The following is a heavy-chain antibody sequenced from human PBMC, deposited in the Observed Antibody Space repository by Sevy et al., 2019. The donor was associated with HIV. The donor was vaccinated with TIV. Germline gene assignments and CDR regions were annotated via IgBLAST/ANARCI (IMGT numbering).Heavy chain of an antibody. D-gene: IGHD6-25*01. CDR2: ISSSSSTI. CDR3: ARDYRYYGSGAFDI. Sequence: GGSLRLSCAASGFTFSSYSMNWVRQAPGKRLEWVSYISSSSSTIYYADSVKGRFTISRDNAKNSLYLQMNSLRDEDTAVSYCARDYRYYGSGAFDIWGQGTMVTVSS. J-gene: IGHJ3*02. CDR1: GFTFSSYS. V-gene: IGHV3-48*02.